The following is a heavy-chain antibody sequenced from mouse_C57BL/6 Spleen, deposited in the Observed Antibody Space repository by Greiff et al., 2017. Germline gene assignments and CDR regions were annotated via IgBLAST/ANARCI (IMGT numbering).Heavy chain of an antibody. CDR3: ARRGNWGEGYFDV. CDR2: IYPGDGDT. V-gene: IGHV1-82*01. CDR1: GYAFSSSW. J-gene: IGHJ1*03. Sequence: LQESGPELVKPGASVKISCKASGYAFSSSWMNWVKQRPGKGLEWIGRIYPGDGDTNYNGKFKGKATLTADKSSSTAYMQLSSLTSEDSAVYFCARRGNWGEGYFDVLGTGTTVTVSS. D-gene: IGHD4-1*02.